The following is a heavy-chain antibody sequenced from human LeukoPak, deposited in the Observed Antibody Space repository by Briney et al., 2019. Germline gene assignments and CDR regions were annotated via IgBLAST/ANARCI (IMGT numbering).Heavy chain of an antibody. CDR3: ARGGYYGSGSFPFDY. CDR1: GYSISSGYQ. D-gene: IGHD3-10*01. Sequence: SETLSLTCAVSGYSISSGYQWAWIRQSPGKGLEWIGEINHSGSTNYNPSLKGRVTISVDTSKNQFSLKLSSVTAADTAVYYCARGGYYGSGSFPFDYWGQGTLVTVSS. CDR2: INHSGST. J-gene: IGHJ4*02. V-gene: IGHV4-38-2*01.